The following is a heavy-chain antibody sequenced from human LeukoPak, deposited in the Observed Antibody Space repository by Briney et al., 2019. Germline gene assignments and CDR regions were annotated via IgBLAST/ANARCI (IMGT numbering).Heavy chain of an antibody. CDR3: ARLTSSGWSSNWFDP. CDR2: ISSSGSTI. D-gene: IGHD6-19*01. J-gene: IGHJ5*02. CDR1: GFTFSSYE. Sequence: SGGSLRLSCAASGFTFSSYEMNWVRQAPWKGLEWVSYISSSGSTIYYADSVKGRFTISRDNAKSSPYLQMNSLRAEDTAVYYCARLTSSGWSSNWFDPWGQGTLVTVSS. V-gene: IGHV3-48*03.